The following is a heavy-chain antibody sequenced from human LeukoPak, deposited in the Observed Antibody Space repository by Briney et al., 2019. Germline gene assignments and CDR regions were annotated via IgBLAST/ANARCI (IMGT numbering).Heavy chain of an antibody. J-gene: IGHJ4*02. CDR2: IKSKGDGETT. CDR1: GFTFTNAW. V-gene: IGHV3-15*05. CDR3: TTGLGATMIRGVIVS. Sequence: PGGSLRLSCAASGFTFTNAWMTWVRQAPGKGLEWVGRIKSKGDGETTDYAAFAKGRFSMSRDDSRATMYLQMYSLEAEDTAVYYCTTGLGATMIRGVIVSWGQGALVTVSS. D-gene: IGHD3-10*01.